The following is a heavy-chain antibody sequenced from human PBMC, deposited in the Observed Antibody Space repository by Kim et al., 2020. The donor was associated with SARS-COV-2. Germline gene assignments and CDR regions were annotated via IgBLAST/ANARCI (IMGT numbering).Heavy chain of an antibody. CDR3: AKDWSSIVVAGAFDY. CDR1: GFTSSSYA. V-gene: IGHV3-23*01. CDR2: ISGSGGST. D-gene: IGHD6-19*01. J-gene: IGHJ4*02. Sequence: GGSLRLSCAASGFTSSSYAMSWVRQAPGKGLEWVSAISGSGGSTYYADSVKGRFTISRDNSKNTLYLQMNSLRAEDTAVYYCAKDWSSIVVAGAFDYWGQGTLVTVSS.